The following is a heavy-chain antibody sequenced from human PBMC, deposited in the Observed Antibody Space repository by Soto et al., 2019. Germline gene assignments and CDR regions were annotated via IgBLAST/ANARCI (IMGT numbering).Heavy chain of an antibody. D-gene: IGHD6-6*01. CDR3: ARTYSSSSNDLFYSGLDV. V-gene: IGHV3-30*04. Sequence: QPGGSLRLSCAASGFTFSSYAMHWVRQAPGKGLEWVAIISYDGKNKYYADSVKGRFTISGDDSKKTVYLQMNNLRHEDTAVYSCARTYSSSSNDLFYSGLDVWGRGTTVTVSS. CDR1: GFTFSSYA. J-gene: IGHJ6*02. CDR2: ISYDGKNK.